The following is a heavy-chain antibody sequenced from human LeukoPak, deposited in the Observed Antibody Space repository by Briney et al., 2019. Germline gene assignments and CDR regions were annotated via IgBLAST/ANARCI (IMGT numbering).Heavy chain of an antibody. CDR1: GSTFSSYE. J-gene: IGHJ4*02. Sequence: GGSLRLSCAASGSTFSSYEMNWVRQAPGKGLEWVSYISSSGSTIYYADSVKGRFTISRDNAKNSLYLQMNSLRAEDTAVYYCARVWVYLDYWGQGTLVTVSS. CDR2: ISSSGSTI. V-gene: IGHV3-48*03. D-gene: IGHD3-10*01. CDR3: ARVWVYLDY.